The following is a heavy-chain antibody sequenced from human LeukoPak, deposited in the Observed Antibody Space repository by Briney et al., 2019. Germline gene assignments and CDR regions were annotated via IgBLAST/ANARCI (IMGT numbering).Heavy chain of an antibody. CDR3: AKGENYFDY. Sequence: GGSLRLSCAASGVTFSSYAMSWVRQAPGHGLEWVSAISGSGGSTYYADSVKGRFTISTDNAKNTLYLQMNRLRAQDTAVYSCAKGENYFDYWGQGTLVTVSS. CDR2: ISGSGGST. J-gene: IGHJ4*02. V-gene: IGHV3-23*01. CDR1: GVTFSSYA.